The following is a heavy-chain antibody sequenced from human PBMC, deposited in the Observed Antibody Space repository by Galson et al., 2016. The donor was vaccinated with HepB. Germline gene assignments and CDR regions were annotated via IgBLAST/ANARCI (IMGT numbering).Heavy chain of an antibody. Sequence: SLRLSCAASGFSFSSYAMSWVRQAPGKGLEWVSGITSGGTTYYADPVKGRFTISRDNSKNILYLQMKSLRDEDTAVYYCAKRPYSYGWHYGMDVWGQRTTVTVSS. CDR2: ITSGGTT. J-gene: IGHJ6*02. D-gene: IGHD5-18*01. CDR1: GFSFSSYA. CDR3: AKRPYSYGWHYGMDV. V-gene: IGHV3-23*01.